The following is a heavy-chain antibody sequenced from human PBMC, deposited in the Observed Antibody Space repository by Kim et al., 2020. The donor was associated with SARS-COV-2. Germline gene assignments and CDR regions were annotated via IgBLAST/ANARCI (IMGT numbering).Heavy chain of an antibody. CDR1: GVSISSYY. J-gene: IGHJ6*02. D-gene: IGHD1-1*01. CDR2: IYTSGST. V-gene: IGHV4-4*07. Sequence: SETLSLTCTVSGVSISSYYWSWIRQPAGKGLEWIGRIYTSGSTNYSPSLKSRVIMSVDTSQNQFSLKLNSVTAADTAVYYCAREEGTIYSRGLDVWGQGTTVTVSS. CDR3: AREEGTIYSRGLDV.